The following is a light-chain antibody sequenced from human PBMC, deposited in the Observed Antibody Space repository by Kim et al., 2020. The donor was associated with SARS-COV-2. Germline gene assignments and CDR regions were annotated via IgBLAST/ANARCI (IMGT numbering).Light chain of an antibody. Sequence: VCLGDRATLSCRASQGVSSHFAWFQQRPGRAPRLLIYAASTRASGVPARFSGSGSGTEFTLSISSLQSEDFAVYFCQQYTNWPWTFGLGTKVDIK. CDR3: QQYTNWPWT. CDR1: QGVSSH. CDR2: AAS. V-gene: IGKV3-15*01. J-gene: IGKJ1*01.